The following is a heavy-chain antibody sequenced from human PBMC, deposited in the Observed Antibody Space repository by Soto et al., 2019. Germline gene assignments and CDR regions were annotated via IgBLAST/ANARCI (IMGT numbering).Heavy chain of an antibody. CDR1: GGSISSSNW. CDR2: IYHSGST. J-gene: IGHJ5*02. D-gene: IGHD3-9*01. CDR3: ARVRLEYYDILTGDFWFDP. Sequence: SETLSLTCAVSGGSISSSNWWSWVRQPPGKGLEWIGEIYHSGSTNYNPSLKSRVTISVDKSKNQFSLKLSSVTAADTAVYYWARVRLEYYDILTGDFWFDPWGQGTLVTVS. V-gene: IGHV4-4*02.